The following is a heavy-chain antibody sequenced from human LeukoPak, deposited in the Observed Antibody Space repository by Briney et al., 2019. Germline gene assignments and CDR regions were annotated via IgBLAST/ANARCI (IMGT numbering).Heavy chain of an antibody. D-gene: IGHD2-2*01. CDR1: GFCFSIYN. CDR2: ISSSSNTI. V-gene: IGHV3-48*04. CDR3: ARSPYQLLLNY. J-gene: IGHJ4*02. Sequence: GVPLRLSCAASGFCFSIYNMNWVRQAPGKGQEWVSYISSSSNTIYYADSVKGRFSLSRDNAKNSVYLQMNSLRAEDTAVYFCARSPYQLLLNYWGQGTLVTVSS.